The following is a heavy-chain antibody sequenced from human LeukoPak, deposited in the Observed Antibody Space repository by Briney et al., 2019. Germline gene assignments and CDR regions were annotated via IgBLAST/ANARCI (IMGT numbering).Heavy chain of an antibody. J-gene: IGHJ5*02. V-gene: IGHV1-69*13. D-gene: IGHD2-15*01. CDR2: IIPIFGTA. CDR1: GGTFSSYA. Sequence: SGKVSCKASGGTFSSYAISWVRQAPGQGLEWMGGIIPIFGTANYAQKFQGRVTITADESTSTAYMELSSLRSEDTAVYYCARNREYCSGGSCYHWFDPWGQGTLVTVSS. CDR3: ARNREYCSGGSCYHWFDP.